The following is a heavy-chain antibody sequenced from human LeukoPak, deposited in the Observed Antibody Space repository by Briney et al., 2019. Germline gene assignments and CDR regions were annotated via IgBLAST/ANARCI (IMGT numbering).Heavy chain of an antibody. CDR1: GFTFSSYG. Sequence: PGGSLRLSCAASGFTFSSYGMHWVRQAPGKGLEWVAVIWYDGSNKYYADSVKGRVTISRDNSKNTLYLHMNSLRAEDTAVYYCARGGSIVVVVAATYYFDYWGQGTLVTVSS. V-gene: IGHV3-33*01. D-gene: IGHD2-15*01. CDR2: IWYDGSNK. J-gene: IGHJ4*02. CDR3: ARGGSIVVVVAATYYFDY.